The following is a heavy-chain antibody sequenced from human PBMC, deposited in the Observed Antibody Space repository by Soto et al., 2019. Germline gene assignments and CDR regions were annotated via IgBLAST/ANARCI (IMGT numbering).Heavy chain of an antibody. J-gene: IGHJ4*02. V-gene: IGHV1-69*13. CDR3: ARGSTDSYPGSRIFDF. D-gene: IGHD3-10*01. Sequence: SVKVSCKASGGTFSSYAISWVRQAPGQGPEWMGGVIPIFGTANYAQKFQGRVTITADESTSTAYMELSSLRSEDTAMYFCARGSTDSYPGSRIFDFWGRGTLVTVSS. CDR2: VIPIFGTA. CDR1: GGTFSSYA.